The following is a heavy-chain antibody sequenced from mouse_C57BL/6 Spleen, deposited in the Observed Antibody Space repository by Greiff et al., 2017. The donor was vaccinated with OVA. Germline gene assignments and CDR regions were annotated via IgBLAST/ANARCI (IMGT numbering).Heavy chain of an antibody. D-gene: IGHD1-1*01. Sequence: QVHVKQSGAELVKPGASVKLSCKASGYAFSSYWMNWVKQRPGQGLEWIGQIYPGDGDTNYNGKFKGKATLTADKSSSTAYMQLSSLTSEDSAVYFCARGPYYGSSYKEFDYWGQGTTLTVSA. CDR3: ARGPYYGSSYKEFDY. J-gene: IGHJ2*01. CDR2: IYPGDGDT. V-gene: IGHV1-80*01. CDR1: GYAFSSYW.